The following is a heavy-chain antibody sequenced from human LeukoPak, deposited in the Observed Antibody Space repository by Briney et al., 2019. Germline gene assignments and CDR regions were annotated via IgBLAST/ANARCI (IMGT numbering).Heavy chain of an antibody. V-gene: IGHV4-4*07. D-gene: IGHD2-15*01. CDR1: GGSISSYY. CDR2: IYTSGSN. Sequence: SETLSLTCTVSGGSISSYYWSWIRQPAGKGLEWIGRIYTSGSNNYNPSLKSRVTMSVDTSKNQFSLKLSSVTAADTAVYYCASFYCSGGSCYQYYYYYYMDVWGKGTTVTISS. CDR3: ASFYCSGGSCYQYYYYYYMDV. J-gene: IGHJ6*03.